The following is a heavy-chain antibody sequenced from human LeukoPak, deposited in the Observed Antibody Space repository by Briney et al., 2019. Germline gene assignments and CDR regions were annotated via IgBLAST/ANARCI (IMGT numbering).Heavy chain of an antibody. Sequence: PGGSLRLSCAASGFTFSNAWMSWVRQAPGKGLEWVGRIKSKTDGGTTDYAAPVKGRFTISRDDSKNTLYLQMNSLKTEDTAVYYCTTGLTKYYYDSSGYYYGDAFDIWGQGTMVTVSS. J-gene: IGHJ3*02. CDR2: IKSKTDGGTT. V-gene: IGHV3-15*01. CDR1: GFTFSNAW. CDR3: TTGLTKYYYDSSGYYYGDAFDI. D-gene: IGHD3-22*01.